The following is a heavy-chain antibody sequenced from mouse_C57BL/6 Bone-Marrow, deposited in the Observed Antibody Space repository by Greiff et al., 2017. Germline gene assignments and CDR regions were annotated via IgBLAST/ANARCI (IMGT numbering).Heavy chain of an antibody. J-gene: IGHJ4*01. Sequence: QVQLQQPGAELVKPGASVKLSCKASGYTFTSYWMHWVKQRPGQGLEWIGMIHPNSGSTNYNEKFKSKATLTVDKSSSTAYMQLSSLTSEDSAVYYCARIHGSSFYYDMDYWGQGTSVTVSS. CDR3: ARIHGSSFYYDMDY. D-gene: IGHD1-1*01. CDR1: GYTFTSYW. CDR2: IHPNSGST. V-gene: IGHV1-64*01.